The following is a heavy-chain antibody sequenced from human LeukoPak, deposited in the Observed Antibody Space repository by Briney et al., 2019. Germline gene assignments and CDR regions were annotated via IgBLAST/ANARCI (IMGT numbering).Heavy chain of an antibody. Sequence: GGSLRLSCAASGFTFSDYYMSWIRQAPGKGLEWVSYISSSSSYTNYADSVKGRFTISRDNAKNSLYLQMNSLRAEDTAVYYCARGLGTLPPGAYWGQGTLVTVSS. CDR3: ARGLGTLPPGAY. V-gene: IGHV3-11*05. D-gene: IGHD2/OR15-2a*01. CDR1: GFTFSDYY. J-gene: IGHJ4*02. CDR2: ISSSSSYT.